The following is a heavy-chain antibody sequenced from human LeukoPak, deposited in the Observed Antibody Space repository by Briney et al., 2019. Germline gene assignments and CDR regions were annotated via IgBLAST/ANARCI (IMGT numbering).Heavy chain of an antibody. CDR3: ARPPDGYCSGAGCSFEY. CDR1: GYNFPGYW. J-gene: IGHJ4*02. Sequence: GESVKISCKDSGYNFPGYWIGWVRQKPGKGLEWMGVIYPGDSDIRYSPLFQGQVIISADKSIRTAYLQWNNLKASDTAMYYCARPPDGYCSGAGCSFEYWGQGTLLTVSS. V-gene: IGHV5-51*01. CDR2: IYPGDSDI. D-gene: IGHD2-15*01.